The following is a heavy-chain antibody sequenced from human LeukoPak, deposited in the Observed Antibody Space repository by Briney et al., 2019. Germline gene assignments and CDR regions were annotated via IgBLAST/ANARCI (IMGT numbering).Heavy chain of an antibody. Sequence: GGSLRLSCAASGFPFNSRSMNWVRQAPGKGLEWVSSISSSSSYIYYADSVEGRFTVSRDNAKNSLYLEMTSLRAEDTAVYYCVKFGRAFGDLLEDWGQGTLVTVSS. CDR3: VKFGRAFGDLLED. V-gene: IGHV3-21*01. CDR2: ISSSSSYI. J-gene: IGHJ1*01. CDR1: GFPFNSRS. D-gene: IGHD3-10*01.